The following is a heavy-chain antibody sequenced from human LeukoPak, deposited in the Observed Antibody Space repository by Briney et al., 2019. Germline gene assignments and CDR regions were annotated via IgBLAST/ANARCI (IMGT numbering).Heavy chain of an antibody. CDR2: FDPEDGET. V-gene: IGHV1-24*01. CDR1: GYTLTELS. D-gene: IGHD6-13*01. CDR3: AIPGGSSRDFDY. Sequence: ASVKVSCKVSGYTLTELSMHWVRQAPGKGLEWMGGFDPEDGETIYAQKFQGRVTMTEDTSTDTAYMELGSLRSEDTAVYYCAIPGGSSRDFDYWGQGTLVTVSS. J-gene: IGHJ4*02.